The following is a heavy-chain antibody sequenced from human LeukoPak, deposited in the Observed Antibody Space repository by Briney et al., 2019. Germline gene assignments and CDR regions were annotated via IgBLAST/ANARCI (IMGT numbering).Heavy chain of an antibody. J-gene: IGHJ3*02. CDR1: GYTFTSYY. Sequence: ASVKVSCKASGYTFTSYYMHWVRQAPGQGLEWMGIINPSGGSTSYAQKFQGRVTMTRDTSTSTVYMELSSLRSEDTAVYYCARDPSRDFFGVIIHDASDIWGQGTMVIVSS. D-gene: IGHD3-3*01. CDR2: INPSGGST. CDR3: ARDPSRDFFGVIIHDASDI. V-gene: IGHV1-46*01.